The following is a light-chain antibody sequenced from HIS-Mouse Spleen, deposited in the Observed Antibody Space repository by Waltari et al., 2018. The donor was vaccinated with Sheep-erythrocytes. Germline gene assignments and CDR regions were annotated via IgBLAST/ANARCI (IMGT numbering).Light chain of an antibody. Sequence: DIVMTQSPDSLAVSLGERATINCKSSQSVLYSSNNKNYLAWYQQKTGQPPKLLIYWAFTRESGVPDRFSGSGSGTDFTLPISSLQAEDVAVYYCQQSYSTPPTFGGGTKVEIK. CDR3: QQSYSTPPT. CDR2: WAF. J-gene: IGKJ4*01. CDR1: QSVLYSSNNKNY. V-gene: IGKV4-1*01.